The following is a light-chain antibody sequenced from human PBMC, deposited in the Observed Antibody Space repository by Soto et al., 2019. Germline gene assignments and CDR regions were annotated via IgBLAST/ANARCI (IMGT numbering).Light chain of an antibody. J-gene: IGKJ4*01. CDR1: QSMSNDH. Sequence: EIVVTQSPGTLSLSPGERATLSCRASQSMSNDHLAWYQQKPGQAPRLLIYGTSNRATGGIADRFSGSWSGTDFTLTISRLEPEDFVVYYCQYYGSSVTFAGGTQVEIK. CDR2: GTS. V-gene: IGKV3-20*01. CDR3: QYYGSSVT.